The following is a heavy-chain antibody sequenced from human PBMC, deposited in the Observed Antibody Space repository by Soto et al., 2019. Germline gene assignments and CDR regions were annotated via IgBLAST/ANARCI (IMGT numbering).Heavy chain of an antibody. CDR2: IDPSDSQT. CDR1: GYSFAGYW. CDR3: ARQIYDSDTGPNFQYYFDS. D-gene: IGHD3-22*01. V-gene: IGHV5-10-1*01. Sequence: GESLKISCMGSGYSFAGYWITWVRQKPGKGLEWMGRIDPSDSQTYYSPSFRGHVTISATKSITTVFLQWSSLRASDTAMYYCARQIYDSDTGPNFQYYFDSWGQGTPVTVSS. J-gene: IGHJ4*02.